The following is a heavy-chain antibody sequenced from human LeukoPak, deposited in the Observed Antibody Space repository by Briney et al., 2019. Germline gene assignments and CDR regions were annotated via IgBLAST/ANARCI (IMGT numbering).Heavy chain of an antibody. CDR3: VRGFHSFDV. CDR2: SGNKADSYTT. V-gene: IGHV3-72*01. J-gene: IGHJ3*01. Sequence: GGSLRLSCAASGFRFSDHYMDWVRQAPGKGLEWVGRSGNKADSYTTQYAASVKGRFTISRDDSNLYLQLNSLKIEDTAMYYCVRGFHSFDVWGQGTVVSVAS. CDR1: GFRFSDHY.